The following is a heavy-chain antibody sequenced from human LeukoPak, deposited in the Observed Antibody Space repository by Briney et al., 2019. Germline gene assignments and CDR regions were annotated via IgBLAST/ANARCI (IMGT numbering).Heavy chain of an antibody. CDR3: TRKRSYYYDNSGRTYFDY. V-gene: IGHV3-49*04. CDR2: IRSKAYGGTT. Sequence: GGSLRLSCTASGFTFGDYAMSWVRQAPGKGLEWVGFIRSKAYGGTTEYAASVKGRFTISRDDSKSIAYLQMDSLKTEDTAVYYCTRKRSYYYDNSGRTYFDYWGQGTLVTVSS. CDR1: GFTFGDYA. J-gene: IGHJ4*02. D-gene: IGHD3-22*01.